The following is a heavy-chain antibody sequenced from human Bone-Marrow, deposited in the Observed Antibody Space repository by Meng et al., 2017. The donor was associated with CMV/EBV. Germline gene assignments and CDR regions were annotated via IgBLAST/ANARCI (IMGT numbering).Heavy chain of an antibody. J-gene: IGHJ6*02. V-gene: IGHV3-7*01. Sequence: GGSLRLSCAASGFTFSSYWMSWVRQAPGKGLEWVANIKQDGSEKYYVDSVKGRFTISRDNAKNSLYLQMNSLRAEDTAVYYCARDQSHDFWSGYYYYYYGMDVWSQGTTVTVSS. D-gene: IGHD3-3*01. CDR3: ARDQSHDFWSGYYYYYYGMDV. CDR1: GFTFSSYW. CDR2: IKQDGSEK.